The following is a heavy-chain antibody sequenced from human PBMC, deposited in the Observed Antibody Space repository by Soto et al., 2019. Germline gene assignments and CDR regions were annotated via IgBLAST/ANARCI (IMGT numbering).Heavy chain of an antibody. D-gene: IGHD1-20*01. Sequence: ASVKVSCKASGYTFTGYYMHWVRQAPGQGLEWVGWINPNSGGTNYAQKFQGWVTMTRDTSISTAYMELSRLRSDDTAVYYCARFSITGTPGDAFDIWGQGTMVTVSS. CDR3: ARFSITGTPGDAFDI. CDR1: GYTFTGYY. J-gene: IGHJ3*02. CDR2: INPNSGGT. V-gene: IGHV1-2*04.